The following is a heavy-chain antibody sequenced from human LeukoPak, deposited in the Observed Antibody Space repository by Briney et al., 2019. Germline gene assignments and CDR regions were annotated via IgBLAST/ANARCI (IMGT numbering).Heavy chain of an antibody. V-gene: IGHV4-34*01. J-gene: IGHJ4*02. D-gene: IGHD3-10*01. Sequence: SETLSLTCAVYGGSFSGYYWSWIRQPPGKGLEWIGEINHSGSTNYNPSLKSRVTISGDTSKFSLKLSSVTAVDTAVYYCARHYGSGRPFFDYWGQGTLVTVSS. CDR3: ARHYGSGRPFFDY. CDR1: GGSFSGYY. CDR2: INHSGST.